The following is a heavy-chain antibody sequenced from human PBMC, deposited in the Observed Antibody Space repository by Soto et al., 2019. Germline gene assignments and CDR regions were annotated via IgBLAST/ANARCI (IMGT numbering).Heavy chain of an antibody. CDR2: INHSGST. V-gene: IGHV4-34*01. CDR3: VRAGNHYSSSWYRASFWFDP. J-gene: IGHJ5*02. D-gene: IGHD6-13*01. CDR1: GGSFSGYY. Sequence: LSLTCAVYGGSFSGYYWSWIRQPPGKGLEWIGEINHSGSTNYNPSLKSRVTISVDTSKNQFSLKLSSVTAADTAVYYCVRAGNHYSSSWYRASFWFDPWGQGTLVTVSS.